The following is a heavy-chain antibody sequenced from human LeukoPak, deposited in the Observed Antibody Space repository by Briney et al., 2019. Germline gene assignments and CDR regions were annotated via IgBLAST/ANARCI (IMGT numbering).Heavy chain of an antibody. CDR2: ISGSGGST. CDR1: GFTVSSNY. J-gene: IGHJ4*02. CDR3: AHRSSSGWYKSDYFDY. D-gene: IGHD6-19*01. V-gene: IGHV3-23*01. Sequence: PGGSLRLSCAASGFTVSSNYMSWVRQAPGKGLEWVSVISGSGGSTYYADSVKGRFTISRDNSKNTLYLQMNSLRAEDTAVYYCAHRSSSGWYKSDYFDYWGQGTLVTVSS.